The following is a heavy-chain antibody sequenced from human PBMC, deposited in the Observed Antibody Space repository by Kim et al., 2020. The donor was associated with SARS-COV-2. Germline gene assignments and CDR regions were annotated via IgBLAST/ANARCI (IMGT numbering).Heavy chain of an antibody. J-gene: IGHJ4*02. Sequence: ASVKVSCKASGYTFTSYYMHWVRQAPGQGLEWMGIINPSGGSTSYAQKFQGRVTMTRGTSTSTVYMELSSLRSEDTAVYYCARDRELRYFDWLLSAYFDYWGQGTLVTVSS. V-gene: IGHV1-46*01. CDR2: INPSGGST. CDR1: GYTFTSYY. D-gene: IGHD3-9*01. CDR3: ARDRELRYFDWLLSAYFDY.